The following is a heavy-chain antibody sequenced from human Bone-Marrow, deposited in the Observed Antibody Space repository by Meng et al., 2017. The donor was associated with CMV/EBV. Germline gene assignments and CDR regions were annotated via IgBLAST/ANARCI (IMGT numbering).Heavy chain of an antibody. CDR2: ISSSSSYI. CDR1: GFTFSSYA. J-gene: IGHJ6*02. V-gene: IGHV3-21*01. Sequence: GGSLRLSCAASGFTFSSYAMSWVRQAPGKGLEWVSSISSSSSYIYYADSVKGRFTISRDNAKNSLYLQMNSLRAEDTAVYYCARDRGGWEIVVVPATLYYYGMDVWGQGTTVTVSS. D-gene: IGHD2-2*01. CDR3: ARDRGGWEIVVVPATLYYYGMDV.